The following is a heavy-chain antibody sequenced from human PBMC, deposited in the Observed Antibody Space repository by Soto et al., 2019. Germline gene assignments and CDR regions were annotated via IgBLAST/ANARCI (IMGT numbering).Heavy chain of an antibody. V-gene: IGHV1-8*01. CDR1: GYTFTSYD. D-gene: IGHD2-21*02. Sequence: GASVKVSCKASGYTFTSYDINWVRQATGQGLEWMGWMNPNSGNTGYAQKFQGRVTMTRNTSISTAYMELSSLRSEDTAVYYCARGRAYCGGDCYSNFDYWGQGTLVTVSS. CDR2: MNPNSGNT. CDR3: ARGRAYCGGDCYSNFDY. J-gene: IGHJ4*02.